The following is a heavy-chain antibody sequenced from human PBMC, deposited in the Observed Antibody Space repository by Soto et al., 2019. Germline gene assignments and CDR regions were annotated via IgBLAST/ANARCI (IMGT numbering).Heavy chain of an antibody. J-gene: IGHJ6*02. CDR3: ARGRIDYYYYGMAV. D-gene: IGHD3-16*01. CDR2: ISWNSGSI. CDR1: GFTFDDYA. Sequence: EVQLVESGGGLVQPGRSLRLSCAASGFTFDDYAMHWVRQAPGKGLEWVSGISWNSGSIGYADSVKGRFTISRDNAKNSLYLQMNSLSAEDTALYYCARGRIDYYYYGMAVWGQGTTVTFSS. V-gene: IGHV3-9*01.